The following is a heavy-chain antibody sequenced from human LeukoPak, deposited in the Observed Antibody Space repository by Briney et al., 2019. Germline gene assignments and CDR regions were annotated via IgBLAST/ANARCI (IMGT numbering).Heavy chain of an antibody. J-gene: IGHJ4*02. Sequence: GGSLRLSCAAFGFTFSSYAMHWVRQAPGKGLEWVAVISYDGSNKYYADSVKGRFTISRDNSKNTLYLQMNSLRAEDTAVYYCARDRYSYGYGFDYWGQGTLVTVSS. V-gene: IGHV3-30-3*01. CDR2: ISYDGSNK. CDR1: GFTFSSYA. D-gene: IGHD5-18*01. CDR3: ARDRYSYGYGFDY.